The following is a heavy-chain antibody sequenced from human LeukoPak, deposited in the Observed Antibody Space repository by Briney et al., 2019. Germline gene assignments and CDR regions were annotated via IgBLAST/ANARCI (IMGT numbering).Heavy chain of an antibody. CDR1: GFTFSDYY. CDR3: ARAAVQGPLGRSTYYYGMDV. V-gene: IGHV3-11*01. D-gene: IGHD1-1*01. Sequence: GGSLRLSCAASGFTFSDYYMSWIRQAPGKGLEWVSYISSSGSTIYYADSVKGRFTISRDNAKNSLYLQMNSLRAEDTAVYYCARAAVQGPLGRSTYYYGMDVWGQGTTVTVSS. CDR2: ISSSGSTI. J-gene: IGHJ6*02.